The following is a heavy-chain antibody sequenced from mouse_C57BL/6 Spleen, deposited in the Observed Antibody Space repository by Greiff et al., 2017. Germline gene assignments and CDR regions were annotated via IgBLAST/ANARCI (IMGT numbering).Heavy chain of an antibody. CDR1: GYTFTSYW. CDR3: ARSGYYYGSGPYFYALEY. Sequence: VQLQQPGTELVKPGASVKLSCKASGYTFTSYWMHWVKQRPGQGLEWIGNINPSNGGTNYNEKFKSKATLTVAKSSSTAYMQLRSLTSEDSAVYYCARSGYYYGSGPYFYALEYWGQGTSVTVSS. CDR2: INPSNGGT. V-gene: IGHV1-53*01. D-gene: IGHD1-1*01. J-gene: IGHJ4*01.